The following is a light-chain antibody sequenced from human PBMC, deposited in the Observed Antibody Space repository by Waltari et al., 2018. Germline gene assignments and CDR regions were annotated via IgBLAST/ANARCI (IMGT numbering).Light chain of an antibody. Sequence: DIQMTQSPSSVSASVGDRVTITCRASQGISSWVAWYQQKPGKAPKLLIYAAASLQSGVPSRFSGSGSATDFRLTSRGLQPEDFATYYCQQANSFPWTFGQGTKVEIK. CDR1: QGISSW. J-gene: IGKJ1*01. CDR2: AAA. V-gene: IGKV1-12*01. CDR3: QQANSFPWT.